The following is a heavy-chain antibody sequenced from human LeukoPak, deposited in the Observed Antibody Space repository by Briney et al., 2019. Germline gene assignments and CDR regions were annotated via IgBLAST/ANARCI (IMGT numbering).Heavy chain of an antibody. D-gene: IGHD1-26*01. CDR1: GFTFSDHY. J-gene: IGHJ3*02. CDR2: VRDKANSYTT. Sequence: GGSLRLSCAASGFTFSDHYMQWVRQAPGKGLEWVGRVRDKANSYTTEYAASVKGRFTISRDDSKYSMFLQMNNLETEDTAFYYCARERWRSGSYHDAFDIWGQGTMVTVSS. CDR3: ARERWRSGSYHDAFDI. V-gene: IGHV3-72*01.